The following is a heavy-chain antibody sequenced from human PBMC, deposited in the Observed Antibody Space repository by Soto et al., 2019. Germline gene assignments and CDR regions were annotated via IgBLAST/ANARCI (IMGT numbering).Heavy chain of an antibody. CDR1: GGSFSGYY. D-gene: IGHD3-9*01. V-gene: IGHV4-34*01. CDR2: INHSGST. J-gene: IGHJ4*02. Sequence: SETLSLTCAVYGGSFSGYYWSWIRQPPGKGLEWIGEINHSGSTNYNPSLKSRVTISVDTSKNQFSLKLGSVTAADTAVYYCARGRVNLGYFDWPNRHLDYWGQGTLVTVSS. CDR3: ARGRVNLGYFDWPNRHLDY.